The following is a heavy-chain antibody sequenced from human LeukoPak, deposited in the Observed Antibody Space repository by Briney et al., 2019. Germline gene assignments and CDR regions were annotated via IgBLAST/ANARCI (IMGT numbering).Heavy chain of an antibody. CDR1: GGSISSYY. CDR3: ARGGVAGTEDFDY. D-gene: IGHD6-19*01. J-gene: IGHJ4*02. V-gene: IGHV4-59*08. Sequence: SETLSLTCTVSGGSISSYYWSWIRQPPGKGLEWIGYIYYSGSTNYNPSLKSRVTISVDTSKNQFSLKLSSVTAADTAVYYCARGGVAGTEDFDYWGQGTLVTVSS. CDR2: IYYSGST.